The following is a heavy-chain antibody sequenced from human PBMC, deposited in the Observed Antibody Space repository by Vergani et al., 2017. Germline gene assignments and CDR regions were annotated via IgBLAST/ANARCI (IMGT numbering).Heavy chain of an antibody. D-gene: IGHD2/OR15-2a*01. J-gene: IGHJ4*02. CDR2: ISGHGDRT. V-gene: IGHV3-23*01. Sequence: EVHLLESGGGQVEAGGSLRLSCVASGFTFSNSAMSWVRQTSGKGLEWVSAISGHGDRTYYADSVKGRFTISRDNSKNTVYLQMNSLKAEDRAKYYCAREERSNTSPFLGDWGQGTLVTV. CDR3: AREERSNTSPFLGD. CDR1: GFTFSNSA.